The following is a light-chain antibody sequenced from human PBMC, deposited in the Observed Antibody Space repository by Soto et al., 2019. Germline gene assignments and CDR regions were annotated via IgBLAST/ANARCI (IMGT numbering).Light chain of an antibody. CDR3: QQYNNWPLT. V-gene: IGKV3-15*01. CDR1: QSVSSD. CDR2: GAS. J-gene: IGKJ4*01. Sequence: EIVMTQSPVTLSVSPGGRATLSCRASQSVSSDLAWYRQRPGQAPRLLIYGASTRATGVPARFSGSGSGTEFTLTISSLQSEDFAVYYCQQYNNWPLTFGGGTKVDIK.